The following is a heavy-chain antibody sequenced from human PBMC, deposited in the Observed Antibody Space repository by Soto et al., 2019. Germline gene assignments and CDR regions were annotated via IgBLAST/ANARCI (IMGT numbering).Heavy chain of an antibody. V-gene: IGHV1-18*01. J-gene: IGHJ6*02. CDR1: GYTFSRYG. CDR3: AKNGQPPYYYYGMDV. CDR2: IRGYNGDT. Sequence: QGQLVQSGPEVKKPGASVKVSCKTSGYTFSRYGISWVRQAPGQGLEWMGWIRGYNGDTNYAQKVQGRVTMTIDTYTYTAYMELRSLTSDDTAIYYCAKNGQPPYYYYGMDVWGQGTTVTVSS. D-gene: IGHD2-8*01.